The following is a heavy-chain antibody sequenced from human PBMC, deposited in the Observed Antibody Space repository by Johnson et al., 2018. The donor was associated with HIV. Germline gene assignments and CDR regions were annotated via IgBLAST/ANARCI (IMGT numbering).Heavy chain of an antibody. CDR1: GFTFSDYY. J-gene: IGHJ3*02. CDR3: ARPGIAVAAAPDDDAFDI. Sequence: VQLVESGGGFVQPGRSLRLSCAASGFTFSDYYMSWIRQAPGKGLEWVSYISSSGSTIYYADSVNGRFTISRDNAKNSLYLQMNSLRAEDTAVYYCARPGIAVAAAPDDDAFDIWGQGTMVTVSS. V-gene: IGHV3-11*04. CDR2: ISSSGSTI. D-gene: IGHD6-19*01.